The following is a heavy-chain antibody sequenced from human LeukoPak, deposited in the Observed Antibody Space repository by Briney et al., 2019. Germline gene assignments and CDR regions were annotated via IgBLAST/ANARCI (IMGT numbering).Heavy chain of an antibody. CDR2: IKQDGSEK. CDR3: ASEYATGLEPGWDY. D-gene: IGHD2-2*01. CDR1: GFTFSSYW. Sequence: PGGSLRLSCAASGFTFSSYWMSWVRQAPGKGLEWVANIKQDGSEKYYVDSVKGRFTISRDNAKNSLYLQMNSLRVDDTAVYYCASEYATGLEPGWDYWGQGIPVTVSS. J-gene: IGHJ4*02. V-gene: IGHV3-7*01.